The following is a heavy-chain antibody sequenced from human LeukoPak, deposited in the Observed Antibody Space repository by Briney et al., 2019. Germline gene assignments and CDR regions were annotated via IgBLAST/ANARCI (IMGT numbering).Heavy chain of an antibody. CDR3: ARDSVSGSYPIPFDY. CDR1: GFTFGDYA. V-gene: IGHV3-49*04. D-gene: IGHD3-10*01. J-gene: IGHJ4*02. Sequence: GGSLRLSCTASGFTFGDYAMSWVRQAPGKGPEWVGFIRSKAYGGTTEYAASVKGRFTISRDDSKSIAYLQMNSLRAEDTAVYYCARDSVSGSYPIPFDYWGQGTLVTVSS. CDR2: IRSKAYGGTT.